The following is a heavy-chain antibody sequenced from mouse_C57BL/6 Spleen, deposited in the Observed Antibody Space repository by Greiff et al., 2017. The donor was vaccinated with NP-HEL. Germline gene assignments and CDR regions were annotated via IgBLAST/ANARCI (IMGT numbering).Heavy chain of an antibody. V-gene: IGHV3-6*01. Sequence: SITRDTSKNQFFLKLNSVTTEDTATYYCARDHRTGPFDYWGQGTTLTVSS. CDR3: ARDHRTGPFDY. D-gene: IGHD4-1*01. J-gene: IGHJ2*01.